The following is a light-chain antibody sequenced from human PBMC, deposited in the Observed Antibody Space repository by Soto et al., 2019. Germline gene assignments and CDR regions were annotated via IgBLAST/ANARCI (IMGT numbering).Light chain of an antibody. V-gene: IGKV1-17*01. CDR3: LQHDNYPRT. CDR2: VAS. J-gene: IGKJ1*01. Sequence: DTQMTQSPSSLSASVGDRVTITCRASQGIRNALDWYQQKPGKAPKRLIYVASSLQSGVPSRFSGSGSGTEFTLTISSLQPVDFATYFCLQHDNYPRTFGQGTKVEIK. CDR1: QGIRNA.